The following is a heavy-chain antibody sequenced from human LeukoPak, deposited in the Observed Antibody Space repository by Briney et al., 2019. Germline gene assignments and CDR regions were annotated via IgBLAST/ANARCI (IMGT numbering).Heavy chain of an antibody. CDR1: GFTFSSYG. Sequence: QPGGSLRLSCAVSGFTFSSYGMHWVRQAPGKGLEWVAFIRYDGSNKYYADSVKGRFTISRDNSKNTLYLQMNSLRAEDTAVYYCAAEVPAATFAFDIWGQGTMVTVSS. V-gene: IGHV3-30*02. CDR3: AAEVPAATFAFDI. D-gene: IGHD2-2*01. J-gene: IGHJ3*02. CDR2: IRYDGSNK.